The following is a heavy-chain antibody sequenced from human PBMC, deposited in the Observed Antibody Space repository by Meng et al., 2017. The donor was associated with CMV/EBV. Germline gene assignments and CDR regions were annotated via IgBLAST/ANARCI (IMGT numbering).Heavy chain of an antibody. V-gene: IGHV4-30-4*08. D-gene: IGHD6-13*01. CDR1: GGSISSCNYC. CDR2: IYYSGST. CDR3: ARAQYSSSCDY. J-gene: IGHJ4*02. Sequence: QVLLQEPGPGLGKPSQTTSLTCTVSGGSISSCNYCGSWIRQPPGKGLEWIGYIYYSGSTYYNPSLKSRVTISVDTSKNQFSLKLSSVTAADTAVYYCARAQYSSSCDYWGQGTLVTVSS.